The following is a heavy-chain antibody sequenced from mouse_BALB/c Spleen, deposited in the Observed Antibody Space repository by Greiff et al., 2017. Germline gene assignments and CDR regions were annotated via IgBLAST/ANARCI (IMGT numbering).Heavy chain of an antibody. CDR3: KRDGDYDAMDY. CDR2: ISSGGGNT. V-gene: IGHV5-9*03. D-gene: IGHD3-3*01. Sequence: EVQLMESGGGLVKPGGSLKLSCAASGFTFSSYTMSWVRQTPEKRLEWVATISSGGGNTYYPDSVKGRCTIARDNAKNNLYLQMSSLRSEDTALYYCKRDGDYDAMDYWGQGTSVTVSS. CDR1: GFTFSSYT. J-gene: IGHJ4*01.